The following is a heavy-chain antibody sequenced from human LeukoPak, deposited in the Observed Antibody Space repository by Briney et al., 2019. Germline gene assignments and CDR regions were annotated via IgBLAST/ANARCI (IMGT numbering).Heavy chain of an antibody. CDR3: ARERIAANYYYGMDV. D-gene: IGHD6-6*01. J-gene: IGHJ6*02. Sequence: PSETLSLTCAVSGGSISSGGHYWSWIRQPPGKGLEWIGNIYHSGTTSYYPSLKSRVTISVDTSKNQFSLKLSSVTAADTAVYYCARERIAANYYYGMDVWGQGTTVTVSS. CDR2: IYHSGTT. V-gene: IGHV4-30-2*01. CDR1: GGSISSGGHY.